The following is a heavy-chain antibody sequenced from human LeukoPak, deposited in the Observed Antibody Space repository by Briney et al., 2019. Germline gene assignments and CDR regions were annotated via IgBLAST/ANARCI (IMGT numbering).Heavy chain of an antibody. CDR2: ISYDGSNK. V-gene: IGHV3-30-3*01. Sequence: PGGSLRLSCAASGFTFSSYAVHWVRQAPGKGLEWVAVISYDGSNKYYADSVKGRFTISRDNSKNTLYLQMNSLRAEDTAVYYCARVYCSSTSCYSYYGMDVWGQGTTVTVSS. D-gene: IGHD2-2*02. CDR1: GFTFSSYA. CDR3: ARVYCSSTSCYSYYGMDV. J-gene: IGHJ6*02.